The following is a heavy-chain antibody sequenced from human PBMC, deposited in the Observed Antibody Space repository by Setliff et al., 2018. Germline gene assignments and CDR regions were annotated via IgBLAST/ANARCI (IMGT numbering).Heavy chain of an antibody. J-gene: IGHJ1*01. D-gene: IGHD2-8*01. CDR2: ISGYSGNT. Sequence: ASVKVSCKASGYTFSNYGITWVRQAPVQGLEWMGWISGYSGNTKYAQKFQGRVTMTTDTSTSTAYLDLRSLRSDDTAVYYCSRLVRYCTTTTCQTLSGGEHWGPGTLVTVSS. CDR3: SRLVRYCTTTTCQTLSGGEH. CDR1: GYTFSNYG. V-gene: IGHV1-18*01.